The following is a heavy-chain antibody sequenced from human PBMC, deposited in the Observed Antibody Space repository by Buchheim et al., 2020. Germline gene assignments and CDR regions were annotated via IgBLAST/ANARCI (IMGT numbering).Heavy chain of an antibody. CDR1: GYTFTTYD. J-gene: IGHJ4*02. V-gene: IGHV1-3*04. CDR3: AISRGWWALDY. CDR2: INTGNGNP. Sequence: QVQVVQSGAEVKKPGASVKVSCKASGYTFTTYDLHWVYQAPGQRLEYLGWINTGNGNPEFSQKFRGRVTITRDTSASKAHLELNNLRSEDTGVYYCAISRGWWALDYWGQGTL. D-gene: IGHD6-19*01.